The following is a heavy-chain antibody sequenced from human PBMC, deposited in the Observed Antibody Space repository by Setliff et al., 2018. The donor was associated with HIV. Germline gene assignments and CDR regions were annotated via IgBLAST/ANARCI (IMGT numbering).Heavy chain of an antibody. J-gene: IGHJ4*02. CDR1: GFTVSSNY. CDR3: TRSNWGSTPDFDY. CDR2: IRSKAHGGTT. V-gene: IGHV3-49*04. Sequence: PGGSLRLSCAASGFTVSSNYMSWVRQAPGKGLEWVGFIRSKAHGGTTEYAASVEVRFIISRDDSKSIAYLQMNSLKTEDTAVYYCTRSNWGSTPDFDYWGQGTLVTVSS. D-gene: IGHD7-27*01.